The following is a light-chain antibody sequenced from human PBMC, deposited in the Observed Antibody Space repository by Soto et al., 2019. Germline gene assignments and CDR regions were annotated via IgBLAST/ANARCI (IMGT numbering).Light chain of an antibody. J-gene: IGLJ1*01. CDR2: DVF. CDR1: SSDFGIYSS. Sequence: QSVLTQPASVSGSPGQSITLLCTGTSSDFGIYSSVSWYQQHPGKAPKLMIHDVFYRPSGVSSRFSGSRSGNTASLTISGLQAEDEADYYCSSFTSSSSYVLGPETKVTVL. CDR3: SSFTSSSSYV. V-gene: IGLV2-14*01.